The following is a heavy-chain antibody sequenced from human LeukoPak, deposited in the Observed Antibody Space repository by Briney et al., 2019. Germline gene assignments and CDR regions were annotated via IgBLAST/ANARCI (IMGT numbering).Heavy chain of an antibody. CDR3: VRDGGASGYDLLDY. J-gene: IGHJ4*02. CDR2: INQDGSEE. CDR1: GFTFSNYW. Sequence: QPGGSLRLSCAASGFTFSNYWMTCVRQAPGKRLEWVAHINQDGSEEHYMDSVKARFTISRDNAKNSLSLQMNSLRAEDTAVYYCVRDGGASGYDLLDYWGQGTLVTVSS. V-gene: IGHV3-7*01. D-gene: IGHD5-12*01.